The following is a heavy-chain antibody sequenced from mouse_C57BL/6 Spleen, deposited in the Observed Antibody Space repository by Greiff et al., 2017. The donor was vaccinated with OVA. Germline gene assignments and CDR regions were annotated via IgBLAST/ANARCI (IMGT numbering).Heavy chain of an antibody. Sequence: DVMLVESGGGLVKPGGSLKLSCAASGFTFSDYGMHWVRQAPEKGLEWVAYISSGSSTIYYADTVKGRFTISRDNAKNTLFLQMTSLRSEDTAMYYCARGDGYYGDYWGQGTTLTVSS. CDR3: ARGDGYYGDY. J-gene: IGHJ2*01. V-gene: IGHV5-17*01. CDR1: GFTFSDYG. CDR2: ISSGSSTI. D-gene: IGHD2-3*01.